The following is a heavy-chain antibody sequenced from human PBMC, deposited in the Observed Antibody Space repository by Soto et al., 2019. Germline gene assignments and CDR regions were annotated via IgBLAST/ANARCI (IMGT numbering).Heavy chain of an antibody. V-gene: IGHV3-33*01. J-gene: IGHJ4*02. CDR3: ARERGFGYYDFWSGYYTASDY. D-gene: IGHD3-3*01. Sequence: QVQLVESGGGVVQPGRSLRLSCAASGFTFSSYGMHWVRQAPGKGLEWVAVIWYDGSNKYYADSVKGRFTISRDNSKNTLYLQMNSLRAEDTAVYYCARERGFGYYDFWSGYYTASDYWGQGTLVTVSS. CDR1: GFTFSSYG. CDR2: IWYDGSNK.